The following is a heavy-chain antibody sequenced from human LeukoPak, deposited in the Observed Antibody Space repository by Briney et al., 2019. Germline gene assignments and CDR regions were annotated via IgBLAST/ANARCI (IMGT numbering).Heavy chain of an antibody. Sequence: SVRVSCKTSGGTSKFFAVNWVRQAPGQGLEWMGVIKPMFGTGSIPNTATAAYGQKFQGRLTITTDESTTTAYMELNSLRSGDTAVYFCAREIFHSTSGISQGFDYWGQGTLITVSS. CDR3: AREIFHSTSGISQGFDY. J-gene: IGHJ4*02. CDR2: IKPMFGTG. CDR1: GGTSKFFA. V-gene: IGHV1-69*05. D-gene: IGHD3-3*01.